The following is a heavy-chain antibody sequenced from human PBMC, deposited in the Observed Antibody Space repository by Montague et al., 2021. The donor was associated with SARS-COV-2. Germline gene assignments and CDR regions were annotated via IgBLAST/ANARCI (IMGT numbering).Heavy chain of an antibody. J-gene: IGHJ6*03. CDR1: GFTFGDYA. CDR3: AKDNQWGFYYMDV. D-gene: IGHD1-26*01. Sequence: SLRLSCAASGFTFGDYAMHWVRQAPGKGLEWVSGFSWNSGSIGYADSVKGRFTISRDNAKNSPYLQMNSLRAEDTALYYCAKDNQWGFYYMDVWGKGTTVTVSS. CDR2: FSWNSGSI. V-gene: IGHV3-9*01.